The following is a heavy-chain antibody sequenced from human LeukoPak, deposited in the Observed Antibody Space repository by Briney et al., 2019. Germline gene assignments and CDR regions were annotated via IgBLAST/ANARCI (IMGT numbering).Heavy chain of an antibody. CDR1: GFTFSSYG. V-gene: IGHV3-30*03. CDR2: ISYDGSNK. CDR3: AGGTATVTMEF. Sequence: GGSLRLSCAASGFTFSSYGMHWVRQAPGKGLEWVAVISYDGSNKYYADSVKGRFTISRDNSKNTLYLQMNSLRAEDTAVYYCAGGTATVTMEFWGQGTLVTVPS. J-gene: IGHJ4*02. D-gene: IGHD4-17*01.